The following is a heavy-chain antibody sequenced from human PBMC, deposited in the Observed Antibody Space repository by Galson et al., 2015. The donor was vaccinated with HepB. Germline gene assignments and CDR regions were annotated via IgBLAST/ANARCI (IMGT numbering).Heavy chain of an antibody. V-gene: IGHV4-39*01. D-gene: IGHD6-19*01. CDR2: IHFSRST. J-gene: IGHJ4*02. CDR1: GDSIGSSSYY. Sequence: ETLSLTCTVSGDSIGSSSYYWGWLRQPPGKGLEWIGSIHFSRSTSYNPSLRGRVTISVDTSKNQFSLKLSAVTAADTAMYYCARPRMWGSGYSQEYCFDYWGQGVLVTVSS. CDR3: ARPRMWGSGYSQEYCFDY.